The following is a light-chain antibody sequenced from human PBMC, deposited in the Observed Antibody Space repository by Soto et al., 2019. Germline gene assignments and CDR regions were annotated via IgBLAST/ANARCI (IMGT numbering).Light chain of an antibody. CDR3: ATWDSSLNVVL. V-gene: IGLV1-51*01. CDR1: TSNIGSHY. J-gene: IGLJ2*01. CDR2: DDD. Sequence: QSVLTQPPSVSAAPGEKVTISCSGSTSNIGSHYVSWYQQFPRTAPKLLIYDDDRRPSGMPDRFSGSKSGTSATLGITGLQTGDEDDYYCATWDSSLNVVLFGGGTQLTVL.